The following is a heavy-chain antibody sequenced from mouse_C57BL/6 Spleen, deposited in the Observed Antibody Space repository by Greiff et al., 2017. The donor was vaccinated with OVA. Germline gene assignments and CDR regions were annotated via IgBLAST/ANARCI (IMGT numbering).Heavy chain of an antibody. CDR2: IYPGDGDT. V-gene: IGHV1-80*01. CDR3: ARWGDFDY. CDR1: GYAFSSYW. Sequence: VLLVESGAELVKPGASVKISCKASGYAFSSYWMNWVKQRPGKGLEWIGQIYPGDGDTNYNGKFKGKATLTADKSSSTAYMQLSSLTAEDSAVYFCARWGDFDYWGQGTTLTVSS. J-gene: IGHJ2*01.